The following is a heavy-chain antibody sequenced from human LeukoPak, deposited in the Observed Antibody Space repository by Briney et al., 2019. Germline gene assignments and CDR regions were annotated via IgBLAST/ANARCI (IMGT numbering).Heavy chain of an antibody. Sequence: ASVKDSCKTSGDTFTGYYMHWVRQAPGQELEWTGWINPNSGCTKTAQTFQGRVTMTRDTSISTAYMELSRLRSDDTAVYFCARSVVAGSGNFDYWGQGTLVTVSS. CDR1: GDTFTGYY. CDR3: ARSVVAGSGNFDY. CDR2: INPNSGCT. D-gene: IGHD6-19*01. J-gene: IGHJ4*02. V-gene: IGHV1-2*02.